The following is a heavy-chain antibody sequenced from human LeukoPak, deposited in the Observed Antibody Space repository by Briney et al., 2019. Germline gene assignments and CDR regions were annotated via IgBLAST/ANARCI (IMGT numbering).Heavy chain of an antibody. Sequence: ASVKVSCKASGGTFSSYAISWVRQAPGQGLEWMGGIIPIFGTANYAQKFQGRVTITADESTSTAYMELRSLRSDDTAVYYCARDRGFITMIVVAKLGEPWFDPWGQGTLVTVSS. CDR1: GGTFSSYA. V-gene: IGHV1-69*13. CDR2: IIPIFGTA. J-gene: IGHJ5*02. D-gene: IGHD3-22*01. CDR3: ARDRGFITMIVVAKLGEPWFDP.